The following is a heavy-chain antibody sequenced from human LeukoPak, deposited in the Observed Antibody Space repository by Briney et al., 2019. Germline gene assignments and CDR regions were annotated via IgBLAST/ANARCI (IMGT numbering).Heavy chain of an antibody. V-gene: IGHV3-23*01. CDR2: ISGSGGTT. J-gene: IGHJ4*02. CDR1: GFTVSSYA. Sequence: GGSLRLSCAASGFTVSSYAMSWVRQAPGKGLEWVSAISGSGGTTYYADSVKGRFTISRDNSKKTKHLPMNSLTAEDTAVYHCAKDSEGCMVPSYFDYWGQGTLVTVSS. CDR3: AKDSEGCMVPSYFDY. D-gene: IGHD2-8*01.